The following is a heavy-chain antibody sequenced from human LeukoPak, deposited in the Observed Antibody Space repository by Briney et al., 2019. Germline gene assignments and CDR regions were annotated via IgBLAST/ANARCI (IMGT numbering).Heavy chain of an antibody. CDR1: GFTVSSNY. D-gene: IGHD2-8*02. V-gene: IGHV3-53*01. CDR2: IYSGGST. J-gene: IGHJ6*03. CDR3: ARQSTGYYYYYYMDV. Sequence: GGSLRLSCAASGFTVSSNYMSWVRQAPGKGLEWVSVIYSGGSTYYADSVKGRFTISRDNSKNTLYLQMNSLRAEDTAVYYCARQSTGYYYYYYMDVWGKGTTVTISS.